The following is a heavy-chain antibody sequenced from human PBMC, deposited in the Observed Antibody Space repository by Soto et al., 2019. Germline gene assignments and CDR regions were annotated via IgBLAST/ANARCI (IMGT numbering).Heavy chain of an antibody. Sequence: GESLKISCKGSGYSFTSYWIGWVRQMPGKGLEWMGIIYPGDSDTRYSPSFQGQVTISADKSISTAYLQWSSLKASDTAMYYCARQAYSGSYYYYYYYMDVWGKGTTVTVSS. CDR3: ARQAYSGSYYYYYYYMDV. J-gene: IGHJ6*03. V-gene: IGHV5-51*01. CDR1: GYSFTSYW. D-gene: IGHD1-26*01. CDR2: IYPGDSDT.